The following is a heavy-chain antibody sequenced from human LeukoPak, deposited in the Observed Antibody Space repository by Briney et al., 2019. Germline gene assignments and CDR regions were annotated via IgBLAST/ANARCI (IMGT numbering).Heavy chain of an antibody. V-gene: IGHV4-34*01. J-gene: IGHJ6*03. CDR3: AKGRQDVTMIVVVMTAVSYYLDV. Sequence: SETLSLTCAVYGGSFSGYYWTWIRQTPEKGLEWIGEMNPSGSTNYNPSLKSRVTISVDTSKNQFSLELSSVTAADTAVYYCAKGRQDVTMIVVVMTAVSYYLDVWGKGTAVTVS. CDR2: MNPSGST. CDR1: GGSFSGYY. D-gene: IGHD3-22*01.